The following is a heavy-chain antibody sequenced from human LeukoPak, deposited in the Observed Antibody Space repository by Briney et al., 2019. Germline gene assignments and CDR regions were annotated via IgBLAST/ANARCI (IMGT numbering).Heavy chain of an antibody. CDR1: EFSVGSNY. V-gene: IGHV3-66*01. CDR3: ARVPFGVTSYYYYMDV. Sequence: SGGSLRLSCAASEFSVGSNYMTWVRQAPGKGLEWVSLIYSGGSTYYADSVKGRFTISRDNSKNTLYLQMNSLRAEDTALYYCARVPFGVTSYYYYMDVWGKGTTVTISS. D-gene: IGHD3-10*01. CDR2: IYSGGST. J-gene: IGHJ6*03.